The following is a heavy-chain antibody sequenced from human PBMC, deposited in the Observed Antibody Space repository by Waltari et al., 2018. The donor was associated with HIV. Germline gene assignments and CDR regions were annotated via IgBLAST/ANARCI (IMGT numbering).Heavy chain of an antibody. CDR1: GYTFTGYY. V-gene: IGHV1-2*02. CDR3: TRDAASSGYWYLDL. Sequence: QVQLVQSGTEVKKPGASVKVSCKAAGYTFTGYYMQWVRQAPGQGLAWMGWSNPNSGGTMYAKKFQGRVTVNRDTSISTAYMELSRLGSDETAVYYCTRDAASSGYWYLDLWGRGTLVTVSS. J-gene: IGHJ2*01. CDR2: SNPNSGGT. D-gene: IGHD3-10*01.